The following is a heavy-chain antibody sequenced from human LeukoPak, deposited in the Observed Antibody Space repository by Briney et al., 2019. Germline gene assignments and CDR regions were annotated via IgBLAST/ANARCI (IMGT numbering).Heavy chain of an antibody. CDR2: IYHSGST. D-gene: IGHD3-22*01. J-gene: IGHJ3*02. V-gene: IGHV4-30-2*01. CDR3: ATTITMIVVVIGDALDI. CDR1: GGSISSGGYY. Sequence: SETLSLTCTVSGGSISSGGYYWRWIQQPPGKGLEWIGYIYHSGSTYYNPSLKSRVTISVDTSKNQFSLKLSSVTAADTAVYYCATTITMIVVVIGDALDIWGQGTMVTVSS.